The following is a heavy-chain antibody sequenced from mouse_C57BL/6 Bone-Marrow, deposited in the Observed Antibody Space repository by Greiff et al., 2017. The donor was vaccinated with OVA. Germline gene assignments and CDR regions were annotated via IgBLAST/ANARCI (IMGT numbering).Heavy chain of an antibody. Sequence: VQLQQSGPELVKPGASVKMSCKASGYTFTDYNMHWVKQSHGKSLEWIGYINPNNGGTSYNQKFKGKATLTVDKSSSTAYMELRSLTSEDSAVYYCARGITSEGRYYFDYWGQGTTLTVSS. D-gene: IGHD1-1*01. CDR2: INPNNGGT. V-gene: IGHV1-22*01. CDR1: GYTFTDYN. CDR3: ARGITSEGRYYFDY. J-gene: IGHJ2*01.